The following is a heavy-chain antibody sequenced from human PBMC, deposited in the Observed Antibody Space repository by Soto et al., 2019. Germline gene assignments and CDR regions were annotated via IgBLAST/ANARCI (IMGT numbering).Heavy chain of an antibody. J-gene: IGHJ6*02. V-gene: IGHV3-23*01. CDR2: ISGSGGST. Sequence: QAGGSLRLSCAASGFTFSSYAMSWVRQAPGKGLEWVSAISGSGGSTYYADSVKGRFTISRDNSKNTLYLQMNSLRAEDTAVYYCAMGYNWNGNYYYYGMDVWGQGTTVTVSS. CDR1: GFTFSSYA. CDR3: AMGYNWNGNYYYYGMDV. D-gene: IGHD1-20*01.